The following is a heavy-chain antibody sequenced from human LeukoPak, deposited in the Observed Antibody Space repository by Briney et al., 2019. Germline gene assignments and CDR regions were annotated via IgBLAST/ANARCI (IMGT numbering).Heavy chain of an antibody. Sequence: PGEPLKISGQGSGYRFTSNWSGWFGRMPGKGREWMGIIYPGDSDTRYSPSFQGQVTISADKSISTAYLQWSSLKASDTAMYYCARHEWFGELLYDYWGQGTLVTASS. D-gene: IGHD3-10*01. CDR2: IYPGDSDT. V-gene: IGHV5-51*01. CDR1: GYRFTSNW. J-gene: IGHJ4*02. CDR3: ARHEWFGELLYDY.